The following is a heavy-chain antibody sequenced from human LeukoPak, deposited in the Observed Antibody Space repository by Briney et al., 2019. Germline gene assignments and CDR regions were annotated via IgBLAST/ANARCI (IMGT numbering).Heavy chain of an antibody. CDR1: GFTFSIYA. V-gene: IGHV3-23*01. CDR2: ISKSGAST. Sequence: GGSLRLSCAASGFTFSIYAMNWVRQAPGKGLEWVSVISKSGASTHYADSVKGRFTISRDNSKNTLYLQMNSLRAEDTAVYYCARSAVCAFDIWGQGTMVTVSS. D-gene: IGHD3-16*01. J-gene: IGHJ3*02. CDR3: ARSAVCAFDI.